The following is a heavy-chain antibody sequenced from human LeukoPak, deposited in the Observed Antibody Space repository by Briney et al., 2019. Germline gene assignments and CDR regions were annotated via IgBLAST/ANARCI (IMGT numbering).Heavy chain of an antibody. CDR2: INRDGRTT. Sequence: GGSLRLSCAASGFTFFAYAMHWVRQAPRKGLEWVSLINRDGRTTKYGDSVKGRFTIYRDNSKNSLHLEMNSLRSEDSALYCCAKDTGNGWSFDSWGQGTLVTVSS. J-gene: IGHJ5*01. CDR1: GFTFFAYA. V-gene: IGHV3-43*02. D-gene: IGHD6-19*01. CDR3: AKDTGNGWSFDS.